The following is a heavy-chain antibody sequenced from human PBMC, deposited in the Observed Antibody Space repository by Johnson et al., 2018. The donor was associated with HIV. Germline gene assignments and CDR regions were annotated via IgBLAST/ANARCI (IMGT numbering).Heavy chain of an antibody. D-gene: IGHD3-10*01. V-gene: IGHV3-9*01. CDR1: GFTFDDYA. CDR2: FSWNSGSI. CDR3: ALEAVRSTDAFDI. Sequence: VQLVESGGGLVQPGGSLKLSCVASGFTFDDYAMHWVRQAPGKGLEWVSGFSWNSGSIGYADSVKGRFTISRDNAKNSLYLQMNSLRAEDTAVYYCALEAVRSTDAFDIWGQGTMVIVSS. J-gene: IGHJ3*02.